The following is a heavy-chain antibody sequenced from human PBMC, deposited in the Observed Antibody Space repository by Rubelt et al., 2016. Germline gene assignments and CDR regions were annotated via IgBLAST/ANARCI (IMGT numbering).Heavy chain of an antibody. Sequence: VQLLESGGGLVQPGGSLRLSCAASGFTVSTNYMSRIRQAPGKGLEWVSYISSSSSYTNYADSVKGRFTISRDNAKNSLYLQMNSLRAEDTAVYYCARDGRYSSGWVKDLDYWGQGTLVTVSS. CDR3: ARDGRYSSGWVKDLDY. J-gene: IGHJ4*02. CDR2: ISSSSSYT. V-gene: IGHV3-11*05. CDR1: GFTVSTNY. D-gene: IGHD6-19*01.